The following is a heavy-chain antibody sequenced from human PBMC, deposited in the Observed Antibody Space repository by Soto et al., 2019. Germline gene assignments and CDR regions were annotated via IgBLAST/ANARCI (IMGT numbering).Heavy chain of an antibody. CDR1: GFTFSTYA. V-gene: IGHV3-23*01. CDR3: ATVYRYGDPEH. Sequence: EVQLLESGGDLVQPGGSLRLSCAASGFTFSTYAMNWVRQAPGKGLEWVSGISTSGAGTYYADSVKGRFTISRDNSKNTLFLQMNSLRAEDSGLYYCATVYRYGDPEHWGQGILVTVSS. CDR2: ISTSGAGT. D-gene: IGHD4-17*01. J-gene: IGHJ1*01.